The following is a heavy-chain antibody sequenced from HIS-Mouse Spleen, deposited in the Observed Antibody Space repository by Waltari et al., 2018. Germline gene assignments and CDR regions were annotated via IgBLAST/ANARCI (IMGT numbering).Heavy chain of an antibody. D-gene: IGHD6-13*01. CDR1: AGSISSSRYY. V-gene: IGHV4-39*07. CDR2: IYYSGST. CDR3: AREIPYSSSWYDWYFDL. Sequence: QLQLQDSGPGLVKLSEPLSPTCTVPAGSISSSRYYCRWIRQPPGKGLEWIGSIYYSGSTYYNPSLKSRVTISVDTSKNQFSLKLSSVTAADTAVYYCAREIPYSSSWYDWYFDLWGRGTLVTVSS. J-gene: IGHJ2*01.